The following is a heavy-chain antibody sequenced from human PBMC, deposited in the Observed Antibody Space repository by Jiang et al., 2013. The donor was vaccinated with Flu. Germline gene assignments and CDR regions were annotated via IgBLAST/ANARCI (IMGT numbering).Heavy chain of an antibody. Sequence: PGQGLEWMGIINPSGGSTSYAQKFQGRVTMTRDTSTSTVYMELSSLRSEDTAVYYCAREGQGQYGMDVWGQGTTVTVSS. CDR2: INPSGGST. CDR3: AREGQGQYGMDV. J-gene: IGHJ6*02. V-gene: IGHV1-46*01.